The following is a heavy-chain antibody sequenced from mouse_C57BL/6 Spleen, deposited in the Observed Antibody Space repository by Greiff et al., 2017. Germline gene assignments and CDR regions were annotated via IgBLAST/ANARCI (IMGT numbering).Heavy chain of an antibody. CDR1: GYTFTDYY. CDR3: CPYGSSCRYFDV. D-gene: IGHD1-1*01. CDR2: INPYNGGT. J-gene: IGHJ1*03. Sequence: VQLQQSGPVLVKPGASVKMSCKASGYTFTDYYMNWVKQSPGQSLEWIGGINPYNGGTSYNQKFKGKATLTVDKSSSTAYMELNSLTSEDSAVCYCCPYGSSCRYFDVWGTGTTVTVST. V-gene: IGHV1-19*01.